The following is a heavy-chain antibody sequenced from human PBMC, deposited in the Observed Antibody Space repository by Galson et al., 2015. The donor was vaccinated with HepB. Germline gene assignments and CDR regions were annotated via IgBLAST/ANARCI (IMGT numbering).Heavy chain of an antibody. D-gene: IGHD1-7*01. CDR1: GFSLSTSGMC. Sequence: PALVKPTQTLTLTCTFSGFSLSTSGMCVSWIRQPPGKALEWLARIDWDDDKYYSTSLKTRLTISKDTSKNQVVLTMTNMDPVDTATYYCARSTGTTSGAYFDYWGQGTLVTVSS. CDR3: ARSTGTTSGAYFDY. CDR2: IDWDDDK. V-gene: IGHV2-70*11. J-gene: IGHJ4*02.